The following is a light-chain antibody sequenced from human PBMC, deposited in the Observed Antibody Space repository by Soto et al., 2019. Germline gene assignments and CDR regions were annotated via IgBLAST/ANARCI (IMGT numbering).Light chain of an antibody. V-gene: IGKV1-27*01. CDR3: QRSNRFPRT. CDR1: QGISND. J-gene: IGKJ1*01. Sequence: DIQMTQSPSSLSASIGDRVTISCRASQGISNDLAWYQQKPGKVPYLLIYAASTSHSGVPSRFRGSGSGTDLTLTISSLPPEDVATYYCQRSNRFPRTFGQGPKVDLK. CDR2: AAS.